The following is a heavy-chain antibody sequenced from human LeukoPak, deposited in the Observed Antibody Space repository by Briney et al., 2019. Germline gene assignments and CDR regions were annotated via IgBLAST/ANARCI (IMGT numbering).Heavy chain of an antibody. CDR1: GFTFSSYG. CDR2: NRYNGINK. D-gene: IGHD4-17*01. J-gene: IGHJ4*02. V-gene: IGHV3-30*02. CDR3: AKEIWPTVTTPGWTYFDY. Sequence: GSLRLYCAASGFTFSSYGMHWVRQAPGKGLEWVAFNRYNGINKYYADSVKGRFTISRDNSKNTLYLQMNSLRADDTAVYYCAKEIWPTVTTPGWTYFDYWGQGTLVTVSS.